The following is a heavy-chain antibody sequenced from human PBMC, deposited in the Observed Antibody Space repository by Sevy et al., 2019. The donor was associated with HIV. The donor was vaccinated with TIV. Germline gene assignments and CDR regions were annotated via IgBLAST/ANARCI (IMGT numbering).Heavy chain of an antibody. V-gene: IGHV3-7*01. CDR3: ARVFRITFGGVNE. CDR1: GFTFSSYW. D-gene: IGHD3-16*01. CDR2: IKQDGSEK. Sequence: GGSLRLSCAASGFTFSSYWMSWVRQAPGKGLEWVANIKQDGSEKYYVDSMKGRSTISRDNAKNSLYLQMNSLRAEDTAVYYCARVFRITFGGVNEWGQGTLVTVSS. J-gene: IGHJ4*02.